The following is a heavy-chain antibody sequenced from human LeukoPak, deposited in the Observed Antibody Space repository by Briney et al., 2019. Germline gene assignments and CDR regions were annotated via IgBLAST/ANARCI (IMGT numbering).Heavy chain of an antibody. V-gene: IGHV1-46*03. D-gene: IGHD3-10*01. CDR3: ARHGSGRYYPAEGRVDY. J-gene: IGHJ4*02. CDR1: GYGFTSYY. CDR2: INPSVGGT. Sequence: AASVKVSCKAFGYGFTSYYIHWVRQPPGQGLEWMGIINPSVGGTTYARKFQGRVTMTRDTSTSTVYMELSSLRSEDTAVYYCARHGSGRYYPAEGRVDYWGQGTLVTVSS.